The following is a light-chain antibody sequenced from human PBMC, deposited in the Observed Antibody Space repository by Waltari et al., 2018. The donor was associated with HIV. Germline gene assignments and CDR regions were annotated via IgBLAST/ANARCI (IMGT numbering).Light chain of an antibody. J-gene: IGLJ3*02. Sequence: QSVLTQPPSASGTPGQRVTIPCSGSSSNIGSNTVHWYQQLPGTAPKLLIYSNYHRPSGVPDRFSGSKSGTSASLAISGLQSEDEADYYCATWDDSLNGRVFGGGTKLTVL. V-gene: IGLV1-44*01. CDR2: SNY. CDR3: ATWDDSLNGRV. CDR1: SSNIGSNT.